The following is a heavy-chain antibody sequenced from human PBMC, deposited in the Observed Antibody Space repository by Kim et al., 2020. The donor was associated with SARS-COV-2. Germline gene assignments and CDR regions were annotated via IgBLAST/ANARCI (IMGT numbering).Heavy chain of an antibody. CDR3: ARVLIGCSGGSCYSGFDY. J-gene: IGHJ4*02. D-gene: IGHD2-15*01. Sequence: GRVTITADESTSTAYMELSSLRSEDTAVYYCARVLIGCSGGSCYSGFDYWGQGTLVTVSS. V-gene: IGHV1-69*01.